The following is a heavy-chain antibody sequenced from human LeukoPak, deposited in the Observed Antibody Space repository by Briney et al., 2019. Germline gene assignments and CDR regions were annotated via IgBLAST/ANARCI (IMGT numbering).Heavy chain of an antibody. CDR1: GXSPSSYY. CDR2: IYYSGST. D-gene: IGHD3-22*01. V-gene: IGHV4-59*01. CDR3: ARHRYYYDSSGYYYQP. J-gene: IGHJ5*02. Sequence: SETLSLTCTVSGXSPSSYYGSWIRQPPGKGLEWIGYIYYSGSTNYNPSLKSRVTISVDTSKNQFSLRLSSVTAADTAVYYCARHRYYYDSSGYYYQPWGQGTLVTVSS.